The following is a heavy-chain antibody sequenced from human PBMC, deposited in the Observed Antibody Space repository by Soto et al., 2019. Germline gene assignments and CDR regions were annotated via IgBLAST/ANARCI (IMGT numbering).Heavy chain of an antibody. CDR2: IYYSGST. V-gene: IGHV4-39*01. CDR1: GGSISSSSYY. J-gene: IGHJ4*02. Sequence: TLSLTYTVSGGSISSSSYYWGWIRQPPWKGLEWIGSIYYSGSTYYNPSLKSRVTISVDTSKNQFSLKLSSVTAADTAVYYCARHRYCSGGSCYFYYFDYWGQGTLVTVSS. D-gene: IGHD2-15*01. CDR3: ARHRYCSGGSCYFYYFDY.